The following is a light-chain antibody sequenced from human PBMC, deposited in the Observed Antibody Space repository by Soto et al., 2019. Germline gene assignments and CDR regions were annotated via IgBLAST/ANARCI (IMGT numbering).Light chain of an antibody. CDR1: QSVSSY. Sequence: EIVLTQSPATLSLSPGERATLSCRASQSVSSYLAWYQQKPGQAPRLLIYDASNRATGIPARFSGSGSGTDFTLTISSLEPEDFAVYYCQRRSNSATFGQGTKLEIK. CDR3: QRRSNSAT. J-gene: IGKJ2*01. CDR2: DAS. V-gene: IGKV3-11*01.